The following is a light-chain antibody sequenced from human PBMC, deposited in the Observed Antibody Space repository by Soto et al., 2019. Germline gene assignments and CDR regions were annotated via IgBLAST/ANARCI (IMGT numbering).Light chain of an antibody. Sequence: EIVMTQSPATLSVSPGERATLSCRASQSVSSNLAWYQQKPGQAPRLLIDGASTRATGIPARFSGSGSGTELTLTISSLQSEDFAVYCCQQYNNWPQTFGQGTKVEIK. J-gene: IGKJ1*01. CDR2: GAS. V-gene: IGKV3-15*01. CDR3: QQYNNWPQT. CDR1: QSVSSN.